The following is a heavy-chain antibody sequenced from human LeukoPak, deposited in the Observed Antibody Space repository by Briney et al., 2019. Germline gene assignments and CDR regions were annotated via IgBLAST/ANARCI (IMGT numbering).Heavy chain of an antibody. V-gene: IGHV4-39*01. J-gene: IGHJ5*02. CDR1: GGSISSSSYY. CDR3: ARQFYYSSNWFDP. D-gene: IGHD4-11*01. Sequence: SETLSLTCTVSGGSISSSSYYWGWIRQPPGKGLEWIGSIYYSGSTYYNPSLKSRVTISVDTSKNQFSLKLSSVTAADTAVYYCARQFYYSSNWFDPWGQGTLVTVSS. CDR2: IYYSGST.